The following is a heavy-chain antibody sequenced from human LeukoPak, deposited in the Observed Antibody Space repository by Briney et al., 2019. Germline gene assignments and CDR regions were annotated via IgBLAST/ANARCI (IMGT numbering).Heavy chain of an antibody. CDR2: IIPIFGTA. CDR3: ARAWGGGDTHYYFDY. Sequence: GSSVKVSCKASGGTFSSYAISWVRQAPGQGLEWMGRIIPIFGTANYAQKFQGRVTITTDESTSTAYMELSSLRSEDTAVYYCARAWGGGDTHYYFDYWAQGPRVTVSS. J-gene: IGHJ4*02. V-gene: IGHV1-69*05. D-gene: IGHD3-16*01. CDR1: GGTFSSYA.